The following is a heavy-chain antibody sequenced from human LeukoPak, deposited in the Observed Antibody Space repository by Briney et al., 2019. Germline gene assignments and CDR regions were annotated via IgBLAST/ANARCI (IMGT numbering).Heavy chain of an antibody. V-gene: IGHV3-33*01. D-gene: IGHD6-13*01. J-gene: IGHJ5*02. CDR3: AREDFCSSGNCFDP. Sequence: PGGSLRLSCAASGFTFSSYGMHWVRQAPGKGLEWVAVIWYDGSNKYYADSVKGRFTISRDNSKNTLYLQMNSLRAEDTAVYYCAREDFCSSGNCFDPWGQGTLVTVSS. CDR1: GFTFSSYG. CDR2: IWYDGSNK.